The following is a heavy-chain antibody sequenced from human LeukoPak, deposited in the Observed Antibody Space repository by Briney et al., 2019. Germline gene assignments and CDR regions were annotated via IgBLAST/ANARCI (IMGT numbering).Heavy chain of an antibody. CDR2: INPNNGVT. D-gene: IGHD4-23*01. Sequence: ASVKVSCKASGYTFTGYFIHWVRQAPGQGLECMGWINPNNGVTNYAQKFQGRVIMTRDTSISTAYMELSSLRSDDTAVYFCARVKDFGGNSNAFDIWGQGTMVTVSS. J-gene: IGHJ3*02. CDR3: ARVKDFGGNSNAFDI. CDR1: GYTFTGYF. V-gene: IGHV1-2*02.